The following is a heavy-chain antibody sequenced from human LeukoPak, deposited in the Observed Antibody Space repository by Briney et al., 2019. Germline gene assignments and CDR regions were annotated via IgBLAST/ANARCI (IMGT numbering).Heavy chain of an antibody. D-gene: IGHD5-18*01. CDR2: MNPNSGNT. J-gene: IGHJ6*02. V-gene: IGHV1-8*02. CDR3: ARGRVDTAMFYYYYYGMDV. CDR1: GYIFTGNY. Sequence: ASVKVSCKASGYIFTGNYVNWVRQAPGQGLEWMGWMNPNSGNTGYAQKFQGRVTMTRNTSISTAYMELSSLRSEDTAVYYCARGRVDTAMFYYYYYGMDVWGQGTTVTVSS.